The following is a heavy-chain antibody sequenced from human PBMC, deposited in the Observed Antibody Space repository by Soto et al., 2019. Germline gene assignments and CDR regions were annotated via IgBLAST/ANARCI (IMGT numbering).Heavy chain of an antibody. Sequence: GASVKVSCKASGYTFTSYAMRWVRQAPGQRLEWMGWINAGNGNTKYSQKFQGRVTITRDTSASTAYMELSSLRSEDTAVYYCARGGYCSSTSCHFPTVPYYFDYWGQGTLVTVSS. CDR1: GYTFTSYA. J-gene: IGHJ4*02. V-gene: IGHV1-3*01. D-gene: IGHD2-2*01. CDR3: ARGGYCSSTSCHFPTVPYYFDY. CDR2: INAGNGNT.